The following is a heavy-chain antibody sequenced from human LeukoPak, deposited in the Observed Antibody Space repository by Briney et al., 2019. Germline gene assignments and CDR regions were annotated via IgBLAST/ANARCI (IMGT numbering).Heavy chain of an antibody. CDR3: AKAADLSKSGSVYRPSDY. Sequence: PGGSLRLSCAASGFTFTGYALTWVRQAPGKGLEWVSSISGNGGSTYYADSVKGRFTIFRDDSKNTLYLQMNSLRVEDTAVYYCAKAADLSKSGSVYRPSDYWGQGTPVTVSA. V-gene: IGHV3-23*01. J-gene: IGHJ4*02. CDR1: GFTFTGYA. CDR2: ISGNGGST. D-gene: IGHD1-26*01.